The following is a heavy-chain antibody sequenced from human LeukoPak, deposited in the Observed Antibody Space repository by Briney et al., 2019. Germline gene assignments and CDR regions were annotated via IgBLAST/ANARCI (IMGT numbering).Heavy chain of an antibody. CDR1: GFTFSSYL. CDR3: AREIDY. J-gene: IGHJ4*02. Sequence: GGSLRLSCAASGFTFSSYLMSWVRQAPGKGLEWVANIKQDGSEKYYVDSVKGRFTISRDNAKNSLYLQMNSLRAEGTAVYYCAREIDYWGQGTLVTVSS. CDR2: IKQDGSEK. V-gene: IGHV3-7*01.